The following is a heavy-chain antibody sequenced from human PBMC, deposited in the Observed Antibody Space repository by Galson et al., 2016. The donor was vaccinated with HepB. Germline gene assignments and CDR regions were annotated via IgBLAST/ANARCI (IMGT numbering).Heavy chain of an antibody. D-gene: IGHD6-19*01. V-gene: IGHV3-53*01. J-gene: IGHJ4*02. CDR3: ARGGAVSGLDY. Sequence: SLRLSCAASGFTVSSNYMSLVRQAPGKGPEWVSIIYGDGSTYHADSVKGRFTISRDNSKNTVYLQMNSLRAEDTAVYYCARGGAVSGLDYWGQGTLVTVSS. CDR2: IYGDGST. CDR1: GFTVSSNY.